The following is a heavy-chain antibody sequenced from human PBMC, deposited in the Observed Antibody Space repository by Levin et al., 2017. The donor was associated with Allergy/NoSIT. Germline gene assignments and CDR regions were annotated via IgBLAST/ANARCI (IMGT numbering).Heavy chain of an antibody. V-gene: IGHV4-39*01. Sequence: KASETLSLTCTVSDDSISSSNYYWGWVRQPPGKGLEWIGSINYSGTTHYNPSLQSRVTISVDASKNEFSLRLSSVTAADTAVYYCARHALRHYYNPQNYWGRGTLVSVSS. CDR2: INYSGTT. CDR3: ARHALRHYYNPQNY. J-gene: IGHJ4*02. CDR1: DDSISSSNYY. D-gene: IGHD3-10*01.